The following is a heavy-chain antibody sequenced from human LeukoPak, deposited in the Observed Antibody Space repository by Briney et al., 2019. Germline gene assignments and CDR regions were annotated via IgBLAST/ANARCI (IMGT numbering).Heavy chain of an antibody. J-gene: IGHJ6*02. V-gene: IGHV1-18*01. CDR2: ISAYNGNT. D-gene: IGHD2-15*01. Sequence: GASVKVSCKASGYTFTSYGISWVRQAPGQGLERMGWISAYNGNTNYAQKLQGRVTMTTDTSTSTAYMELRSLRSDDTAVYYCARPYCSGGSCYSPYYYGMDVWGQGTTVTVSS. CDR3: ARPYCSGGSCYSPYYYGMDV. CDR1: GYTFTSYG.